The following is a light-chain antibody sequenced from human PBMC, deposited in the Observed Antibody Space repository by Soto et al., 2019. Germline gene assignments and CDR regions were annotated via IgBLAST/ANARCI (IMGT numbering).Light chain of an antibody. CDR2: DAS. Sequence: DIQMTQSPSSLSASVGDRVTITCQASQDISNYLNWYQQKPGKAPKLLIYDASNLETGVPSRFSGSASVTDFSFPISRLQTEDIVRYYCQPYDHLPPDITFGPGNKVDIK. CDR1: QDISNY. J-gene: IGKJ3*01. CDR3: QPYDHLPPDIT. V-gene: IGKV1-33*01.